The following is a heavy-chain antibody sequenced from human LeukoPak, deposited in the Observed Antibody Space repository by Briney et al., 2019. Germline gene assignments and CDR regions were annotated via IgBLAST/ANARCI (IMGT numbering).Heavy chain of an antibody. D-gene: IGHD1-26*01. J-gene: IGHJ4*02. CDR2: ISGSGDNT. V-gene: IGHV3-23*01. CDR3: AKGLNSGTYPYLDH. CDR1: GFTFSTYA. Sequence: PGGSLRLSCAVSGFTFSTYAMSWVRQAPGKGLEWVSVISGSGDNTYYADSVKGRFTISRDNFKNTLYLQMNSLRAEDTALYYCAKGLNSGTYPYLDHWGQGTLVTVSS.